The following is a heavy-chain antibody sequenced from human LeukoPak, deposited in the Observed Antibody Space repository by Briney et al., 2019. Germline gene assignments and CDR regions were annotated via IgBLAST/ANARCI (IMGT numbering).Heavy chain of an antibody. CDR1: GFTFSSYA. D-gene: IGHD3-9*01. Sequence: GGSLRLSCAASGFTFSSYAMSWVRQAPGKGLEWVSTLSGSGARTYYADSVKGRFTVSRDTSKNTLYLQTNSLRAEDTALYYCAKDAHYDILTGYYDYWGQGTLVTASS. J-gene: IGHJ4*02. CDR3: AKDAHYDILTGYYDY. CDR2: LSGSGART. V-gene: IGHV3-23*01.